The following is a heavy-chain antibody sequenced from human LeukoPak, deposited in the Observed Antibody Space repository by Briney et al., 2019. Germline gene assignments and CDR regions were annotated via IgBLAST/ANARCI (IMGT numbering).Heavy chain of an antibody. V-gene: IGHV3-53*01. J-gene: IGHJ6*03. CDR3: ARTDFYYYYMDV. Sequence: PGGSLRLSCAASGFTVSSKCWSWVRQAPGNWLEWVSVIYSGGNTYYADSVKGRFTISRDNYKNTLYLQMNSLRAEDTAVYYCARTDFYYYYMDVWGKGTTVTVSS. CDR1: GFTVSSKC. D-gene: IGHD2/OR15-2a*01. CDR2: IYSGGNT.